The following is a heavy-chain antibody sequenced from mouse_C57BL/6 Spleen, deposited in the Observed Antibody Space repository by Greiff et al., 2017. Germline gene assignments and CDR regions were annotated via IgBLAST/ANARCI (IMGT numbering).Heavy chain of an antibody. CDR1: GFTFSDYG. Sequence: EVQVVESGGGLVKPGGSLQLSCAASGFTFSDYGMHWVRQAPEKGLAWVAYISSGSSTIYYADTVKGRFTPSEDNAKNTLFLQMTSLRSEDTAMYYCTRRGGPPGDCDYWGQGTTLTVSS. D-gene: IGHD3-3*01. CDR3: TRRGGPPGDCDY. J-gene: IGHJ2*01. CDR2: ISSGSSTI. V-gene: IGHV5-17*01.